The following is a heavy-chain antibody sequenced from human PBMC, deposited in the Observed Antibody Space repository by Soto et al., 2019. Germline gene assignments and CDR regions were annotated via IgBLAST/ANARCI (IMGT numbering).Heavy chain of an antibody. J-gene: IGHJ6*02. CDR2: IYYIGST. V-gene: IGHV4-31*03. CDR3: ARDSNYASPYYYDYYAMDL. CDR1: GGSISSGGYY. D-gene: IGHD4-4*01. Sequence: SETLSLTCTVSGGSISSGGYYWSWIRQHPGKGLEWIGYIYYIGSTYYNPSLKSRVTISVDTSKNQSSLKLSSVSAADTAVYYCARDSNYASPYYYDYYAMDLWGQGTTVPVSS.